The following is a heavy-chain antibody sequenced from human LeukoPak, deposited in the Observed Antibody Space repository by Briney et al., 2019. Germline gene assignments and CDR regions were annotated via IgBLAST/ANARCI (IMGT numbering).Heavy chain of an antibody. CDR3: AKDGGLWVSAHWGDS. Sequence: GGSLRLSCAASGFTFSSYGMHWVRQAPGKGLEWVAVISYDGSNKYHADSVKGRFTISRDNSKNTLYLQMNSLRAEDTAVYYCAKDGGLWVSAHWGDSWGRGTLVTVSS. J-gene: IGHJ4*02. D-gene: IGHD7-27*01. V-gene: IGHV3-30*18. CDR1: GFTFSSYG. CDR2: ISYDGSNK.